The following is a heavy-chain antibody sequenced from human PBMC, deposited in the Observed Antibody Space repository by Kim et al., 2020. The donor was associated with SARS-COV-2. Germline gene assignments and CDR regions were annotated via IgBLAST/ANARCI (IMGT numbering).Heavy chain of an antibody. D-gene: IGHD2-2*01. Sequence: ASVKVSCKASGYTFTGYYMHWVRQAPGQGLEWMGRINPNSGGTNYAQKFQGRVTMTRDTSISTAYMELSRLRSDDTAVYYCASNDCSSTSCRYGFDYYGMDVWGQGTTVTVSS. V-gene: IGHV1-2*06. CDR1: GYTFTGYY. CDR2: INPNSGGT. CDR3: ASNDCSSTSCRYGFDYYGMDV. J-gene: IGHJ6*02.